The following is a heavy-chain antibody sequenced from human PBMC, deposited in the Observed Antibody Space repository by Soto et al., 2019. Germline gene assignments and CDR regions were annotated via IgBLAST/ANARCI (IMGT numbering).Heavy chain of an antibody. CDR1: GFTFSSYW. Sequence: EVQLVESGGGLQPGGSLTLSCTASGFTFSSYWMHCIRQVPGKGLVWVSRINSDASTTTYADSVKGRFTISRDNAKNTLYLQMNSLRAEDTAVYYSARVRYGDYGRFDPWGQGTLVTVSS. V-gene: IGHV3-74*01. CDR3: ARVRYGDYGRFDP. J-gene: IGHJ5*02. CDR2: INSDASTT. D-gene: IGHD4-17*01.